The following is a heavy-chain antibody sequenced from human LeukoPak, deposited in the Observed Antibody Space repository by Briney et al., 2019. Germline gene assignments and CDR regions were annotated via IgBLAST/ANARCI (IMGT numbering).Heavy chain of an antibody. CDR2: IYYSGST. D-gene: IGHD6-6*01. J-gene: IGHJ6*03. CDR3: ARLQLTYYYMDV. CDR1: GGSISSHY. V-gene: IGHV4-59*11. Sequence: SETLSLTCTVSGGSISSHYWSWIRQPPGKGLEWIGYIYYSGSTNYNPSLKNRVTISVDTSKNQFSLKLSSVTAADTAVYYCARLQLTYYYMDVWGKGTTVTVSS.